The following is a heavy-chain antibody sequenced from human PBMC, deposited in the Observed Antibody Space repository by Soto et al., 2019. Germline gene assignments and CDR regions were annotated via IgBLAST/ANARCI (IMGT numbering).Heavy chain of an antibody. D-gene: IGHD5-18*01. Sequence: GGSLRLSCAASGFTFSSYGMHWVRQAPGKGLEWVAVTSYDGSNKYYADSVKGRFTISRDNSKNTLYLQMNSLRAEDTAVYYCAKDPKIQLWLRLDYWGQGTLVTVSS. V-gene: IGHV3-30*18. CDR2: TSYDGSNK. CDR1: GFTFSSYG. J-gene: IGHJ4*02. CDR3: AKDPKIQLWLRLDY.